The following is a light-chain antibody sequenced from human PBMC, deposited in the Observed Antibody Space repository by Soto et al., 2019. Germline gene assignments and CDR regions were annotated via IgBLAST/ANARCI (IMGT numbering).Light chain of an antibody. CDR2: DPS. CDR3: QQYNNWPQT. V-gene: IGKV3-15*01. CDR1: QSLRSS. J-gene: IGKJ1*01. Sequence: ETMMTQSPDTLSVSLGERATLSCRASQSLRSSLAWYQQKPGQAPRLLIYDPSTRATGIPARFSGSGSGTDFTLTISGLQSEDFAVYYCQQYNNWPQTFGQGTKVEIK.